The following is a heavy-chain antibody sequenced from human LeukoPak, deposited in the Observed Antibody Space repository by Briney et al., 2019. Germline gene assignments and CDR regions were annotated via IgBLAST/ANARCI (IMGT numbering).Heavy chain of an antibody. J-gene: IGHJ3*02. CDR3: ARFDYVWETHGMDAFDI. CDR1: GYSIRNGYS. D-gene: IGHD3-16*01. Sequence: SETLSLTCGVSGYSIRNGYSWDWIRHPPGKGLEWIESINHGGSSTYNPSLRSRVTSPLVTTKNAFSLSLRSVTAAHTAVYYCARFDYVWETHGMDAFDIWGHGTMVTVSS. V-gene: IGHV4-38-2*01. CDR2: INHGGSS.